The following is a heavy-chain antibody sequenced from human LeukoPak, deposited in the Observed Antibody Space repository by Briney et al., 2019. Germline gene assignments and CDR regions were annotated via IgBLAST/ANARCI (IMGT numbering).Heavy chain of an antibody. D-gene: IGHD4-17*01. CDR3: AKGHDYGDYDMGYYFDY. CDR1: GFTFSSYG. Sequence: GGSLRLSCAASGFTFSSYGMSWVRQAPGKGLEWVSAISGSGGSTYYADSVKGRFTISRDNSKNTLYLQMNSLRAEDTAVYYCAKGHDYGDYDMGYYFDYWGQGTLVTVSS. J-gene: IGHJ4*02. V-gene: IGHV3-23*01. CDR2: ISGSGGST.